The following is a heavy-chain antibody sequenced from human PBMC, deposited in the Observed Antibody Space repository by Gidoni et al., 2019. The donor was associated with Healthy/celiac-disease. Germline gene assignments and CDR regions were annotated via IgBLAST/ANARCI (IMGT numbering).Heavy chain of an antibody. J-gene: IGHJ6*02. D-gene: IGHD3-9*01. Sequence: QVQLVQSGAEVKKPGSSVKVSCKASGGTFSSYAISWVRQAPGQGLEWMGRIIPILGIANYAQKFQGRVTITADKSTSTAYMELSSLRSEDTAVYYCASSNYDILTGRNYYGMDVWGQGTTVTVSS. CDR3: ASSNYDILTGRNYYGMDV. V-gene: IGHV1-69*04. CDR1: GGTFSSYA. CDR2: IIPILGIA.